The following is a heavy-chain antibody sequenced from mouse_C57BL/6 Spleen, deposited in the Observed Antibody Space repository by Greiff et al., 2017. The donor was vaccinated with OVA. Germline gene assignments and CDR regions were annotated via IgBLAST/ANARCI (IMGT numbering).Heavy chain of an antibody. Sequence: EVKVEESGPGLVKPSQSLSLTCSVTGYSITSGYYWNWIRQFPGNKLEWMGYISYDGSNNYNPSLKNRISITRDTSKNQFFLKLNSVTTEDTATYYCARGDGSSYGYWGQGTTLTVSS. CDR2: ISYDGSN. J-gene: IGHJ2*01. CDR1: GYSITSGYY. CDR3: ARGDGSSYGY. V-gene: IGHV3-6*01. D-gene: IGHD1-1*01.